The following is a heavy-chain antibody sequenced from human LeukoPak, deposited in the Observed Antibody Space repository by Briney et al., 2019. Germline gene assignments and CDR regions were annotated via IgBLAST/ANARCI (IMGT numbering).Heavy chain of an antibody. D-gene: IGHD3-10*01. CDR3: ARSAKTINYGSGSYLHYYYGMDV. Sequence: GGSLRLSCAASGFTFSSYDMHWVRQATGKGLEWVSAIGTAGDTYYPGSVKGRFTISRENAKNSLYLQMNSLRAGDTAVYYCARSAKTINYGSGSYLHYYYGMDVWGQGTTVTVSS. CDR2: IGTAGDT. J-gene: IGHJ6*02. V-gene: IGHV3-13*01. CDR1: GFTFSSYD.